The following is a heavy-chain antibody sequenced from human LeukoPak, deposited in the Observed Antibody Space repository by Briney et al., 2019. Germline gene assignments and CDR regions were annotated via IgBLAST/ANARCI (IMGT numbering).Heavy chain of an antibody. J-gene: IGHJ6*03. CDR2: IYYSGST. Sequence: SETLSLTCTVSGGSISSYYWSWIRQPPGKGLEWIGYIYYSGSTNYNPSLKSRVTISVDTSKNQFSLKLSSVTAADTAVYYCARVTYYYDSSGSPWIYYYYYMDVWGKGTTVTISS. CDR3: ARVTYYYDSSGSPWIYYYYYMDV. V-gene: IGHV4-59*01. CDR1: GGSISSYY. D-gene: IGHD3-22*01.